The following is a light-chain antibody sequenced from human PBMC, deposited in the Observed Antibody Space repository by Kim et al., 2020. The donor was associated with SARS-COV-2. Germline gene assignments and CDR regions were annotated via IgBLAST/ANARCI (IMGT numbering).Light chain of an antibody. J-gene: IGLJ3*02. Sequence: SYELTQPPSVSVSPGQTASITCSGDKLGDKYACWYQQKPGQSPVLVIYQDSKRPSGIPARFSGSNSGNTATLTISGTQAMDEADYYCQAWDSSTLVFGGG. V-gene: IGLV3-1*01. CDR1: KLGDKY. CDR2: QDS. CDR3: QAWDSSTLV.